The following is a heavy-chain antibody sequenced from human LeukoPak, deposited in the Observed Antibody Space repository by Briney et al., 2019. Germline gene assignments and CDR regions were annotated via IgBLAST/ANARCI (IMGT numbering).Heavy chain of an antibody. Sequence: PSETLSLTCTVSGGSISISSYYWGWIRQPPGKGLEWIGSIYYSGSTYYNPSLKSRVTISVDTSKNQFSLKLSSVTAADTAVYYCARGAGWLQYLAYWGQGTLVTVSS. CDR2: IYYSGST. V-gene: IGHV4-39*01. D-gene: IGHD5-24*01. J-gene: IGHJ4*02. CDR3: ARGAGWLQYLAY. CDR1: GGSISISSYY.